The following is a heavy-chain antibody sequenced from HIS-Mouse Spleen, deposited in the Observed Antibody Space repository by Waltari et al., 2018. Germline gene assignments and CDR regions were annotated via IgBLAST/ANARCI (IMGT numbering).Heavy chain of an antibody. J-gene: IGHJ5*02. Sequence: QVQLQESGPGLVKPSETLSLTCTVSGGSISSYYWSWIRQPPGKGLAWIGYIYYSGSTNYNPSLKSRVTISVDTSKNQFSLKLSSVTAADTAVYYCARENLAYSSGWYWFDPWGQGTLVTVSS. CDR1: GGSISSYY. CDR2: IYYSGST. D-gene: IGHD6-19*01. CDR3: ARENLAYSSGWYWFDP. V-gene: IGHV4-59*01.